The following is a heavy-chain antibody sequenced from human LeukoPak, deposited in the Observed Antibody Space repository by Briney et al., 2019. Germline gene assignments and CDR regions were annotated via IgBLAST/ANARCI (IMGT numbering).Heavy chain of an antibody. CDR3: ARERDNWGSAAYFDY. CDR1: GVSINSSSYY. V-gene: IGHV4-39*07. J-gene: IGHJ4*02. Sequence: SATLSLTCTVSGVSINSSSYYWGWIRQPPGKGLEWIGSIHDGGSTNYNPSLKSRVTISVDTSKNQFSLKLSSVTAADTAVYYCARERDNWGSAAYFDYWGQGTLVTVSS. CDR2: IHDGGST. D-gene: IGHD7-27*01.